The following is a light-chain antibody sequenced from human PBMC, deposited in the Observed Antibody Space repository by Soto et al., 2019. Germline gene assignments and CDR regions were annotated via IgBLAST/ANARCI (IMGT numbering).Light chain of an antibody. CDR1: SSNIGAGYA. J-gene: IGLJ2*01. V-gene: IGLV1-40*01. Sequence: QAVVTQPPSVSGAPGQRVTISCSGSSSNIGAGYAVHWYQRLPNTAPKLLIYRDTNRSSGVPDRFSGSKSDTSASLAIIGLQPDDEADYFCQSFDYSLSAVVFGGGTKLTVL. CDR3: QSFDYSLSAVV. CDR2: RDT.